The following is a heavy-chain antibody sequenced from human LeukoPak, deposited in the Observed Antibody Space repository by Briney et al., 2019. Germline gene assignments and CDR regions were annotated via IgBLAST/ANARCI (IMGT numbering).Heavy chain of an antibody. D-gene: IGHD3-10*01. J-gene: IGHJ4*02. CDR1: GGSISSGGYY. Sequence: PSQTLSLTCTVSGGSISSGGYYWSWIRQPPGKGLEWIGYIYHSGSTYYNPSLKSRVTISVDRSKNQFSLKLSSVTAADTAVYYCAGGGMVRGVFDYWGQGTLVTVSS. CDR2: IYHSGST. V-gene: IGHV4-30-2*01. CDR3: AGGGMVRGVFDY.